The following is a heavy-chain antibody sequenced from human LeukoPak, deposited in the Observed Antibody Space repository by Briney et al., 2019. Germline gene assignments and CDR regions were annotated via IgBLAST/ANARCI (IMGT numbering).Heavy chain of an antibody. Sequence: GGSLRLSCAASGFTFSTYWMAWVRQAPGEGLEWVANIRQDGSQKNYVDSVRGRFIISRDNDKNSLYLQMNSLRAEDTAVYYCARDVGGNLDYWGQGILVTVSS. CDR3: ARDVGGNLDY. CDR2: IRQDGSQK. CDR1: GFTFSTYW. V-gene: IGHV3-7*05. J-gene: IGHJ4*02. D-gene: IGHD1-26*01.